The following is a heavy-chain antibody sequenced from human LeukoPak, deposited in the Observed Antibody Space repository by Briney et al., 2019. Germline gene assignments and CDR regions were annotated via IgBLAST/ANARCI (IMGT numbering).Heavy chain of an antibody. Sequence: ASVKVSCKASGYTFTSYGISWVRQAPGQGLEWMGWISAYNGNTNYAQELQGRVTMTTDTSTSTAYMELRSLRSDDTAVYYCARHDFRSGYYPPGSWYFDYWGQGTLVTVSS. CDR1: GYTFTSYG. CDR2: ISAYNGNT. D-gene: IGHD3-3*01. CDR3: ARHDFRSGYYPPGSWYFDY. V-gene: IGHV1-18*01. J-gene: IGHJ4*02.